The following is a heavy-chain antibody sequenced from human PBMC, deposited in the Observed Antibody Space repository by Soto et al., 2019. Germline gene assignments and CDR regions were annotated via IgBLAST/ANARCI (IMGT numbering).Heavy chain of an antibody. CDR1: GYSISSGFY. J-gene: IGHJ4*02. V-gene: IGHV4-38-2*01. D-gene: IGHD2-2*01. CDR3: ARSWRGSCSGTNCYPDFFDY. Sequence: KTSETLSLTCVVSGYSISSGFYWGWIRQPPGKGLEWIGSIYHSGSTYYKASLKSRVTISVDTSKNHISLQLGSVTAADTAVYYCARSWRGSCSGTNCYPDFFDYWGQGTLVTAPQ. CDR2: IYHSGST.